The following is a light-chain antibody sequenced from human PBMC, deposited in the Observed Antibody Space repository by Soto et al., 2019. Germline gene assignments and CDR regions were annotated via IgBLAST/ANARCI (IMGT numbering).Light chain of an antibody. V-gene: IGKV3-20*01. Sequence: EIVLTQSPGTLSLSPGERATLSCRASQSVSSSYLAWYQQKPGQAPRLLIYGASSRATGIPDRFGGSGSVTDFTLTISRLEPEDFAVDYCQQYGSSPQTFGQGTKVEIK. CDR1: QSVSSSY. CDR2: GAS. J-gene: IGKJ1*01. CDR3: QQYGSSPQT.